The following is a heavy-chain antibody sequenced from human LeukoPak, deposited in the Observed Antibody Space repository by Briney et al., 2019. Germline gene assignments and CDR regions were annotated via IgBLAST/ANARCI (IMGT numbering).Heavy chain of an antibody. CDR2: MNPNSGNT. CDR1: GYTFTSYD. D-gene: IGHD6-6*01. V-gene: IGHV1-8*01. CDR3: ARRLIAARRGWFDP. Sequence: ASVKVSCKASGYTFTSYDINWVRQATEQGLEWMGWMNPNSGNTGYAQKFQGRVTMTRNTSISTAYMELSSLRSEDTAVYYCARRLIAARRGWFDPWGQGTLVTVSS. J-gene: IGHJ5*02.